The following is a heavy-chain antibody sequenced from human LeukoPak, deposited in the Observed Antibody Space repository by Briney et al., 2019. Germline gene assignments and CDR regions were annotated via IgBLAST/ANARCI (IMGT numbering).Heavy chain of an antibody. J-gene: IGHJ3*02. CDR1: GGTFTSYA. V-gene: IGHV1-69*04. CDR3: ARDRKTYYYGSGSYRTPTDDAFDI. CDR2: IIPILGIA. Sequence: SVTVSYTASGGTFTSYAISWVRQAPGQGLEWMGRIIPILGIANYPQKFQGRVTITADKSTSTAYMELSSLRSEDTAVYYCARDRKTYYYGSGSYRTPTDDAFDIWGQGTMVTVSS. D-gene: IGHD3-10*01.